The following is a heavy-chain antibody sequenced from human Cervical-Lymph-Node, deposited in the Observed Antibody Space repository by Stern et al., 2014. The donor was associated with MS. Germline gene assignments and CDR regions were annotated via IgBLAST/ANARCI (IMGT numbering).Heavy chain of an antibody. CDR2: IKRKTEGGTA. V-gene: IGHV3-15*01. CDR3: TTDPSDYADDVGDEYYYGMDV. D-gene: IGHD4-17*01. Sequence: EVQLVESGGGLVKPGGSLRLSCAASGFTFSNAWMSWVRQAPGKGLEWGGRIKRKTEGGTADYGAPVKGRFTISRDDSKNTVYLEMNSLKTEDTAVYYCTTDPSDYADDVGDEYYYGMDVWGQGTTVIVSS. J-gene: IGHJ6*02. CDR1: GFTFSNAW.